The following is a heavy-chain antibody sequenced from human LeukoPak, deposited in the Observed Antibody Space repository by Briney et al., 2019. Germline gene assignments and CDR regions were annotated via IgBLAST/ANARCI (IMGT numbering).Heavy chain of an antibody. Sequence: VASVKVSCKASGYTFTNYYMHWVRQAPGQGLEWMGIISPSGGSTTYAQKFQGRVTMTSDTSTSTVYMELSSLRSEDTAVYYYAREYQPKLFDYWGQGTLVTVSS. CDR2: ISPSGGST. V-gene: IGHV1-46*01. J-gene: IGHJ4*02. CDR3: AREYQPKLFDY. D-gene: IGHD2-15*01. CDR1: GYTFTNYY.